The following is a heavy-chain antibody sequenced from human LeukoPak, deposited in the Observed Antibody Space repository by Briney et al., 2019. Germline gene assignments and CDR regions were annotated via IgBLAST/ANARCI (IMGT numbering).Heavy chain of an antibody. D-gene: IGHD6-19*01. CDR1: GFTFSSYS. CDR3: ARDGALYSSGWYAGY. CDR2: ISSSSSYI. J-gene: IGHJ4*02. V-gene: IGHV3-21*01. Sequence: KPGGSLRLSCAASGFTFSSYSMNWVRQAPGKGLGWVSSISSSSSYIYYADSVKGRFTISRDNAKNSLYLQMNSLRAEDTAVYYCARDGALYSSGWYAGYWGQGTLVTVSS.